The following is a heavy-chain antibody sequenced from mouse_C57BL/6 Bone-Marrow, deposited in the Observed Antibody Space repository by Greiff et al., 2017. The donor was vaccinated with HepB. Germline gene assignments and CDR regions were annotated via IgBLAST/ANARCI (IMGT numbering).Heavy chain of an antibody. V-gene: IGHV1-76*01. Sequence: QVQLQQSGAELVRPGASVKLSCKASGYTFTDYYINWVKQRPGQGLEWIARIYPGSGNTYYNEKFKGKATLTAEKSSSTAYMQLSSLTSEDSAVYFCARGADYDGAWFAYWGQGTLVTVSA. CDR3: ARGADYDGAWFAY. CDR1: GYTFTDYY. J-gene: IGHJ3*01. CDR2: IYPGSGNT. D-gene: IGHD2-4*01.